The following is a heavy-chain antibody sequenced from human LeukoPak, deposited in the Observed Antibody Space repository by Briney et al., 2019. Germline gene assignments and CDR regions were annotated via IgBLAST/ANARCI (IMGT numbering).Heavy chain of an antibody. V-gene: IGHV1-2*02. Sequence: GASVKVSCKASGYTFTGYYMHWVRQAPGQGLEWMGWINPNSGGTNYAQKFQGRVTMTRDTSISTAYMELSRLRSDDTAVYYCARDPTVSYSGYDVDYWGQGTLVTVSS. CDR2: INPNSGGT. CDR3: ARDPTVSYSGYDVDY. J-gene: IGHJ4*02. CDR1: GYTFTGYY. D-gene: IGHD5-12*01.